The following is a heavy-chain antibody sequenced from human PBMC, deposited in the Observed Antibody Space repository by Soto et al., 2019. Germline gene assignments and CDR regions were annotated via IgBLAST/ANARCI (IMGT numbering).Heavy chain of an antibody. CDR1: GFTFSHYS. D-gene: IGHD1-26*01. CDR2: ISSSGSYT. CDR3: AREQSGRRSLDS. Sequence: QVQLVESGGGLVKPGESLRLSCAASGFTFSHYSMTWIRQAPGKGLEWVSYISSSGSYTKYADSLQGRFIVSRDSARNSFFLQMHSLRADDSDVYYCAREQSGRRSLDSWGQGTLVTVSS. V-gene: IGHV3-11*06. J-gene: IGHJ4*02.